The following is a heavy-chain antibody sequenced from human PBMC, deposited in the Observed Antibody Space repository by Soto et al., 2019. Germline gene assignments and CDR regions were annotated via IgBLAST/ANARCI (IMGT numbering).Heavy chain of an antibody. CDR2: IKHDGTGK. V-gene: IGHV3-7*05. Sequence: EVQLVESGGGLVQPGGSLRLSCAASGFTFSSYWMSWVRQAPGKGLELVANIKHDGTGKYYVDSVKGRFTISRDNAKNSLYLQMNSLRAEDTAVYYCARARSFIAATGTSDYWGQGTLVTVSS. J-gene: IGHJ4*02. CDR3: ARARSFIAATGTSDY. CDR1: GFTFSSYW. D-gene: IGHD6-13*01.